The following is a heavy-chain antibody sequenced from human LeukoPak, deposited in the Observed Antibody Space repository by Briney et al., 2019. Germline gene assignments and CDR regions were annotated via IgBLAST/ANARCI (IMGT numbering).Heavy chain of an antibody. Sequence: ASVKASCKASGYTFTTYYLHWVRQAPGQGLEWMGLINPSGGSTSYAQKFQGRVTMTRDTSTSTVYMELSSLRSEDTAVYYCARIIAASATWDYWGQGTLVTVSS. D-gene: IGHD6-13*01. V-gene: IGHV1-46*01. J-gene: IGHJ4*02. CDR1: GYTFTTYY. CDR2: INPSGGST. CDR3: ARIIAASATWDY.